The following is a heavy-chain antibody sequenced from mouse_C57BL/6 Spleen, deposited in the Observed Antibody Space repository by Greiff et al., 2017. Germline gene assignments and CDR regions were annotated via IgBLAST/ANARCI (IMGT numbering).Heavy chain of an antibody. D-gene: IGHD2-2*01. V-gene: IGHV14-4*01. CDR3: TTGTTMVTPAWFAY. Sequence: EVQLQQSGAELVRPGASVKLSCTASGFNIKDDYMHWVKQRPEQGLEWIGWIDPENGDTEYASKFQGKATITADTSSNTAYLQLSSLTSEDTAVYYCTTGTTMVTPAWFAYWGQGTLVTVSA. CDR1: GFNIKDDY. J-gene: IGHJ3*01. CDR2: IDPENGDT.